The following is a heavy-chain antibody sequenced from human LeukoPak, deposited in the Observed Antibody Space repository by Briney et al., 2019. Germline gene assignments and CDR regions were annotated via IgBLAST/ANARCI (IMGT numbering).Heavy chain of an antibody. CDR1: GFAFGSSE. CDR2: ISSLGTKI. V-gene: IGHV3-48*03. CDR3: ARERVTTGGDACDI. D-gene: IGHD4-11*01. Sequence: PGGSLRLSCTASGFAFGSSEVNWVRQAPGKGLEWVSYISSLGTKIYYADSVKGRFTMSRDNAKNSLYLQMSSLTAEDTAIYYCARERVTTGGDACDIWGHGTMVTVSS. J-gene: IGHJ3*02.